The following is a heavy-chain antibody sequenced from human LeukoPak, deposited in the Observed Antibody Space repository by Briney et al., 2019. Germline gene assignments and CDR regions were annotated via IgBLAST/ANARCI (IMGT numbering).Heavy chain of an antibody. CDR1: GYTFTGYY. Sequence: AAVKVSCKASGYTFTGYYMHWVRQAPGQGLEWMGWINPDSGGTNYAQNFQGRVTMTRDTSISTAYMELSRLRSDDTAVYYCAKNIWFGESSDAFDIWGQGTVVTVSS. D-gene: IGHD3-10*01. CDR2: INPDSGGT. V-gene: IGHV1-2*02. CDR3: AKNIWFGESSDAFDI. J-gene: IGHJ3*02.